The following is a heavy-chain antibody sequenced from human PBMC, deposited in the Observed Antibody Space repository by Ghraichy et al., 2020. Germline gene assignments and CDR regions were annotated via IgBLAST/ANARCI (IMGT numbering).Heavy chain of an antibody. Sequence: GGSLRLSCVGSGFTFSSYSMNWVRQSPGKGLEWVSYITSSGRTIFYADSVKGRFTISRDNAQNSLYLQMNSLRDEDTAVYYCARGSRVVRFYYYDGMDVWGQGTTVTVS. V-gene: IGHV3-48*02. CDR2: ITSSGRTI. CDR3: ARGSRVVRFYYYDGMDV. CDR1: GFTFSSYS. J-gene: IGHJ6*02. D-gene: IGHD4-23*01.